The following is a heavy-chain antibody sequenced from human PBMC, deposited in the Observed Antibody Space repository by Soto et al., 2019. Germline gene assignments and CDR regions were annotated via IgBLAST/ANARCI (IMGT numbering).Heavy chain of an antibody. D-gene: IGHD6-19*01. Sequence: QVQLVQSGAEVKKPGSSVKVSCKAAGDTFSSCAISWVRQAPGQGLEWMGGIIPIFGTANYAQKFQGRVTITADESTSIAYMELSSLRSEDTAVYYCARGYSSGYVFDICGQGTMVTVSS. CDR1: GDTFSSCA. CDR2: IIPIFGTA. CDR3: ARGYSSGYVFDI. V-gene: IGHV1-69*19. J-gene: IGHJ3*02.